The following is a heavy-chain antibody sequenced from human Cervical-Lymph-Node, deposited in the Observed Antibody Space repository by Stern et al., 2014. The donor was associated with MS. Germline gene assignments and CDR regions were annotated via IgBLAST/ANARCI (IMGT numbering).Heavy chain of an antibody. CDR2: ISYDGGTK. Sequence: VQLVESGGGVVQPGRSLRLSCAASGFTFSSYAMYWVRQAPGKGLEWVTVISYDGGTKYYADSVKGRFTVSRDNSKSTFDLQMSSLRPEDTAVYYCARGRAIVGLDYWGQRTLVTVSS. J-gene: IGHJ4*02. D-gene: IGHD1-26*01. V-gene: IGHV3-30*04. CDR1: GFTFSSYA. CDR3: ARGRAIVGLDY.